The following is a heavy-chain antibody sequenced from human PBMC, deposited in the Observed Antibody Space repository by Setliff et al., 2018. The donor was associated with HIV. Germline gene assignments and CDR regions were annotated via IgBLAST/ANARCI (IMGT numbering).Heavy chain of an antibody. Sequence: SETLSLTCTVSGGSISIGGYYWGWIRQPPGKGLEWIGTVYYSGTTYYNPSLKSRVSIAVDTSKNQISLRLSSVTVADTAVYYCARHWDYDRSSSYFRAFDIWGQGTMVTVSS. CDR1: GGSISIGGYY. CDR3: ARHWDYDRSSSYFRAFDI. D-gene: IGHD3-22*01. V-gene: IGHV4-39*01. J-gene: IGHJ3*02. CDR2: VYYSGTT.